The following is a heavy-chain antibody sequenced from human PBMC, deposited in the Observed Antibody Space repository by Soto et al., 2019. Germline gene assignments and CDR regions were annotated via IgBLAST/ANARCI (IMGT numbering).Heavy chain of an antibody. V-gene: IGHV4-39*01. D-gene: IGHD2-21*02. Sequence: PSETLSLTCTVTGDSINNRSYYWGWIRQPPGKGLEWIGSIYYSGSTYNNPSLKSRVSMSVDTSKNQFSLKLRSVTAADTALYYCARQRTSVVTQAYFDSWGQGSLGTV. CDR3: ARQRTSVVTQAYFDS. CDR1: GDSINNRSYY. CDR2: IYYSGST. J-gene: IGHJ4*02.